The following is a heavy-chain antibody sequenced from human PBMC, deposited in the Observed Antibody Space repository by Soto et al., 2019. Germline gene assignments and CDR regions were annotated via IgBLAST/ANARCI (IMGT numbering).Heavy chain of an antibody. D-gene: IGHD1-26*01. CDR1: GGTFSSYA. V-gene: IGHV1-69*01. CDR3: ARVSGGSYSLDSYYRMDV. Sequence: QVQLVQSGAEVKKPVSSVKVSCKASGGTFSSYAISWVRQAPGQGLEWMGGIIPIFGTANYEQNVHGRVTITADDSTSTAYMELSSLRSEDTAVYYCARVSGGSYSLDSYYRMDVWGQGTTVTVYS. CDR2: IIPIFGTA. J-gene: IGHJ6*02.